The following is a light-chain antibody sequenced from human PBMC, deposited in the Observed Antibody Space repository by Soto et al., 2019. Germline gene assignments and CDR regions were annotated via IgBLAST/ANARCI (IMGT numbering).Light chain of an antibody. CDR3: CLSHGGVVV. V-gene: IGLV7-46*01. CDR2: DTN. Sequence: QAVVTQESSLTVSPGGTVTVTCGSSTGAVTSGHWPYWFQQRPGQAPRTLIYDTNIKHSRTPGRFSGSLLGGKAALTLSGAQPEDEADYYCCLSHGGVVVFGGGTKLTVL. CDR1: TGAVTSGHW. J-gene: IGLJ2*01.